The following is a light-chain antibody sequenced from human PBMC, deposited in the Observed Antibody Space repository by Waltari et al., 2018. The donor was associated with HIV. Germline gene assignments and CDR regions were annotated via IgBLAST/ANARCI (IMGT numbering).Light chain of an antibody. CDR3: ATWDFSLNGRVV. Sequence: QSVLTQPPSASGTPGQRVTISCSGSSSNIGRNAVNWYQHLPRTAPKLLIYGNDERPSGVPDRFSGSKSGTSASLAISGLQSEDEGDYYCATWDFSLNGRVVFGGGTKLTVL. V-gene: IGLV1-44*01. J-gene: IGLJ2*01. CDR2: GND. CDR1: SSNIGRNA.